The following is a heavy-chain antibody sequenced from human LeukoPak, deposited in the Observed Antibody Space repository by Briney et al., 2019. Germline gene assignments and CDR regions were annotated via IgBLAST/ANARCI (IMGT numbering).Heavy chain of an antibody. CDR2: IYTSGST. Sequence: PSETLSLTCTVSGGSISSYYWSWIRQPAGQGLEWIGRIYTSGSTNYNPSLKSRVTMSVDTSKNQFSLKLSSVTAADTAVYYCARDGLSGSGSGGHYYYGMDVWGQGTTVTVSS. CDR1: GGSISSYY. V-gene: IGHV4-4*07. J-gene: IGHJ6*02. D-gene: IGHD3-10*01. CDR3: ARDGLSGSGSGGHYYYGMDV.